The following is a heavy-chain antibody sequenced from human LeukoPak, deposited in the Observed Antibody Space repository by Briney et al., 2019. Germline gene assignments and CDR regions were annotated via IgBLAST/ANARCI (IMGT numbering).Heavy chain of an antibody. V-gene: IGHV1-69*05. CDR3: ARSSLSSSAFDI. CDR2: IIPIFGTA. Sequence: ASVKVSCKASGGTFSSYAISWVRQAPGQGLEWMGGIIPIFGTANYAQKFQGRVTITTDESTSTAYMELSSLRSEDTAVYYCARSSLSSSAFDIWGQGTMVTVSS. D-gene: IGHD2/OR15-2a*01. CDR1: GGTFSSYA. J-gene: IGHJ3*02.